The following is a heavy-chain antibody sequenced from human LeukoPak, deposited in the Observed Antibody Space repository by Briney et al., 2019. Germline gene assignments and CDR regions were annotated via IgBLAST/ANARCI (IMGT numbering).Heavy chain of an antibody. D-gene: IGHD3-22*01. V-gene: IGHV1-2*02. CDR2: INPNSGGT. CDR1: GYTFTGYY. J-gene: IGHJ6*02. Sequence: ASVKVSCKASGYTFTGYYMHWVRQAPGQGLEWMGWINPNSGGTNYAQKFQGRVTMTRDTSISTAYMELSRLRSDDTAVYYCARGDYYDSSGYGPKYGMDVWGQGTTVTVSS. CDR3: ARGDYYDSSGYGPKYGMDV.